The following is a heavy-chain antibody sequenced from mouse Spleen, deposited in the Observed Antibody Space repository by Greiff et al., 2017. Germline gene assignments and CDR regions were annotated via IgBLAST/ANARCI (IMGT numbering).Heavy chain of an antibody. CDR2: ISSGGGNT. J-gene: IGHJ2*01. V-gene: IGHV5-9*01. CDR1: GFTFSSYT. CDR3: ARDYSNYYFDY. D-gene: IGHD2-5*01. Sequence: EVMLVESGGGLVKPGGSLKLSCAASGFTFSSYTMSWVRQTPAKRLEWVATISSGGGNTYYPDSVKGRFTISRDNARNTLYLQMSSLRSEDTAMYYCARDYSNYYFDYWGQGTTLTVSS.